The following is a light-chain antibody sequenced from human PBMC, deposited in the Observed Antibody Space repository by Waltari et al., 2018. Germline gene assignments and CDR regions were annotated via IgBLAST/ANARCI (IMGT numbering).Light chain of an antibody. V-gene: IGKV3-11*01. CDR1: QTNGGA. CDR2: GAS. J-gene: IGKJ1*01. Sequence: IVLTQSPATLSLSPGDRATPSCRASQTNGGALAWSQQKPGQSPTLLIYGASRRATGVPARFGGSGSGTDFTLTISSLEPEDFAVYFCQQRETWPPTFGQGTKVDFK. CDR3: QQRETWPPT.